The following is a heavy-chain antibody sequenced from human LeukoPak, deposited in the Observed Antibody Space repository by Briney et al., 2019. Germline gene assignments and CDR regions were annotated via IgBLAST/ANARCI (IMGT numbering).Heavy chain of an antibody. Sequence: GGSLRLSCAASGFTVSSNYMSWVRQAPGKGLEWVSVIYSGGSTYYADSVKGRFTISRDNAKNSLYLQMNSLRAEDTAVYYCARVPARQQLASDYYYYYYMTSGAKGPRSPSP. CDR2: IYSGGST. CDR3: ARVPARQQLASDYYYYYYMTS. D-gene: IGHD6-13*01. J-gene: IGHJ6*03. CDR1: GFTVSSNY. V-gene: IGHV3-53*01.